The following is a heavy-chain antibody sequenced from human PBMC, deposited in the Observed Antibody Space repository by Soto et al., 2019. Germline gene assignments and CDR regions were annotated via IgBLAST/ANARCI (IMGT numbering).Heavy chain of an antibody. J-gene: IGHJ4*02. D-gene: IGHD4-17*01. Sequence: QVQLVESGGGVVQPGRSLRLSCAASGFTFSSYGMHWVRQAPGKGLEWVAVIWYDGSNKYYADSVKGRFTISRDNSKNTLYLQMNSLRAEDTAVYYCAGGWDYGDYWDNFDYWGQGTLVTVSS. CDR3: AGGWDYGDYWDNFDY. CDR2: IWYDGSNK. CDR1: GFTFSSYG. V-gene: IGHV3-33*01.